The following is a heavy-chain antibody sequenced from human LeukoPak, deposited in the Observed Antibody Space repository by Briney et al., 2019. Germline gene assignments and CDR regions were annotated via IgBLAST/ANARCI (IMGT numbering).Heavy chain of an antibody. Sequence: ASVKVSCKSSGYTFTDYYIHWVRQAPGQGLEWMGWINPNGGGTRYAQKFQGRVTMTRDTSISTAYMELSRLTSDDTAMYFCAKERGDQYSSSWLLYFYYYMDVWGKGTTVTTSS. D-gene: IGHD6-13*01. J-gene: IGHJ6*03. CDR1: GYTFTDYY. CDR2: INPNGGGT. CDR3: AKERGDQYSSSWLLYFYYYMDV. V-gene: IGHV1-2*02.